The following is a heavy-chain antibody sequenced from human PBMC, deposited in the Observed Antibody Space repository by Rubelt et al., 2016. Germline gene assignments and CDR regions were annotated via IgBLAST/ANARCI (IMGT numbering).Heavy chain of an antibody. Sequence: EVQLVESGGDLVQPGRSLRLSCAASGFTFDDYAMHWVRQAPGKGLEWVSGISGSGNSKYYTDPVKGRFTISRDNSRNTLDLQMNSLRAADTAVYYCAKDRLSGGSCFDNWCQGTLVTVSS. CDR2: ISGSGNSK. CDR1: GFTFDDYA. CDR3: AKDRLSGGSCFDN. D-gene: IGHD2-8*02. V-gene: IGHV3-23*04. J-gene: IGHJ5*02.